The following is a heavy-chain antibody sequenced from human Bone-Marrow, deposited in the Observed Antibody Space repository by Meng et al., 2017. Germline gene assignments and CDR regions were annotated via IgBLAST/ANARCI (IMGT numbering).Heavy chain of an antibody. J-gene: IGHJ6*02. CDR3: AKTYWELYYYYYGMDV. CDR2: ISYDGSNK. D-gene: IGHD1-7*01. CDR1: GFTFSSYV. V-gene: IGHV3-30*04. Sequence: GEFLKISCAASGFTFSSYVMHWVRQAPGKGLEWVAIISYDGSNKYYADSVKGRFTVSRDNSKHTLYLQMNSLRAEDTAVYYCAKTYWELYYYYYGMDVWGQGTTVTVSS.